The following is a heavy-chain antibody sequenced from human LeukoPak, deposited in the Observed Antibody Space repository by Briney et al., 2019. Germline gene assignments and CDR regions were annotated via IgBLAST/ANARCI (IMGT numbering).Heavy chain of an antibody. CDR2: IYYSGST. CDR3: ARTTGLSGFIPPTDAFDI. D-gene: IGHD3-22*01. Sequence: SETLSPTCTVSGGSISSYYWSWIRQPPGKGLEWIGYIYYSGSTNYNPSLKSRVTISVDTSKNQFSLKLSSVTAADTAVYYCARTTGLSGFIPPTDAFDIWGQGTMVTVSS. CDR1: GGSISSYY. V-gene: IGHV4-59*01. J-gene: IGHJ3*02.